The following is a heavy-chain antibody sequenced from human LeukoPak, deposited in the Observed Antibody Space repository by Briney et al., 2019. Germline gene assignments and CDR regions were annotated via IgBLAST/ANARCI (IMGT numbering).Heavy chain of an antibody. CDR3: AKYQRQWLPKGGFDY. D-gene: IGHD6-19*01. CDR2: ISYDGSNK. Sequence: GGSLRLSCAASGFTLNSYGMHWVRQAPGKGLEWVAVISYDGSNKYYADSVKGRFTISRDNSKNTLYLQMDNLRAEDTAVYYCAKYQRQWLPKGGFDYWGQGTLVTVSS. V-gene: IGHV3-30*18. CDR1: GFTLNSYG. J-gene: IGHJ4*02.